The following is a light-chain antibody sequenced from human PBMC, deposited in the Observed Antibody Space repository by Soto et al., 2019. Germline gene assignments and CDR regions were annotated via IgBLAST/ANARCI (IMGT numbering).Light chain of an antibody. CDR3: AAWDDSLNGQVV. J-gene: IGLJ2*01. CDR1: SPNNGSNT. CDR2: SNN. V-gene: IGLV1-44*01. Sequence: QSVLTQPPSASGTPGQRVTISCSGSSPNNGSNTVNWYQQLPGTAPKLVMYSNNQRPSGVPDRFSGSKSGTSASLAISGLQPDDEADYYCAAWDDSLNGQVVFGGGTQLTVL.